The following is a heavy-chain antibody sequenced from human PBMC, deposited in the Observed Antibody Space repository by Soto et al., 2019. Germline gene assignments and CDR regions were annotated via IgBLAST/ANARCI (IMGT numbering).Heavy chain of an antibody. J-gene: IGHJ4*02. Sequence: PGGSLRLSCAASGFTFSDYWMHWVRQAPGKGLEWVSCINRSSSYIYYADSVKGRFTISRDNAKNSLYLQMNSLRAEDTAVYYCARSIVVVVAEDYWGQGTLVTVSS. CDR1: GFTFSDYW. V-gene: IGHV3-21*01. CDR3: ARSIVVVVAEDY. CDR2: INRSSSYI. D-gene: IGHD2-15*01.